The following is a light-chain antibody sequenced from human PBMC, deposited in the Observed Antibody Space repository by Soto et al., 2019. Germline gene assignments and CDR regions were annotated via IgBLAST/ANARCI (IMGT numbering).Light chain of an antibody. CDR2: DVS. V-gene: IGLV2-11*01. CDR3: CSYAGSYVV. J-gene: IGLJ2*01. CDR1: SSDVGGYNY. Sequence: QSALTQPRSVSGSPGQSVTISCTGTSSDVGGYNYVSWYQQHPGKAPKLMIYDVSKRPSGVPYRFSGSKSANTASLTISGLQAEDEAYYYCCSYAGSYVVFGGGTKVTVL.